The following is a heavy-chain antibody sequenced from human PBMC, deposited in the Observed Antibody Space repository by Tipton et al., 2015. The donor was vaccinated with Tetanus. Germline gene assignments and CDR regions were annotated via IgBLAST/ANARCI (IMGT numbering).Heavy chain of an antibody. CDR1: GLFFHNDW. D-gene: IGHD3-3*01. Sequence: SLRLSCTTSGLFFHNDWMNWVRQAPGKGLQWVGRIKSKTDGGTTDYAARVKDRFSISRDDSKNTVDLQMNNLRDEDTAVYYCARERSLEWLVPVVSWGQGTLVAVSS. J-gene: IGHJ4*02. CDR3: ARERSLEWLVPVVS. V-gene: IGHV3-15*07. CDR2: IKSKTDGGTT.